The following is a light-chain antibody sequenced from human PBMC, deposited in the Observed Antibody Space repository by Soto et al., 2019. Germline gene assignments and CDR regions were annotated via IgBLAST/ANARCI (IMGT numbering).Light chain of an antibody. CDR2: GPS. J-gene: IGKJ5*01. CDR3: QQFGSSPRRIP. Sequence: EFVLTQSPGTLSLSPGERATLSCRASQSVSSSYIAWYQQKPGQAPRPRIDGPSSRATGIPDRFSGSGSGTDLTLTLSRLVPEDFGVDYVQQFGSSPRRIPFGQGTRLEIK. CDR1: QSVSSSY. V-gene: IGKV3-20*01.